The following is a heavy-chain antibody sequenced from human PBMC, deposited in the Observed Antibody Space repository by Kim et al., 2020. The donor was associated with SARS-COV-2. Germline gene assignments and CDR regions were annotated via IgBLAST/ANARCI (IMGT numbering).Heavy chain of an antibody. CDR1: GFTFSSYA. Sequence: GGSLRLSCAASGFTFSSYAMSWVRQAPGKGLEWVSAISGSGGSTYYADSVKGRFTISRDNSKNTLYLQMNSLRAEDTAVYYCAPPWCSSSCHLDSWGQGTLVTDSS. CDR3: APPWCSSSCHLDS. V-gene: IGHV3-23*01. CDR2: ISGSGGST. J-gene: IGHJ4*02. D-gene: IGHD6-13*01.